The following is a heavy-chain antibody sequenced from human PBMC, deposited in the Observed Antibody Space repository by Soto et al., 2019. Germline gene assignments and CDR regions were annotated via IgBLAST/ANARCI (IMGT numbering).Heavy chain of an antibody. Sequence: GASGKVSGKASGYTFTSYDINWVRQSTGQGLEWMGWMNPNSGNTGYAQKFQGRVTMTRNTSISTAYMELSSLRSEDTAVYYCARAPPMVRGVISYGMDVWGQGTTVTVSS. CDR1: GYTFTSYD. CDR3: ARAPPMVRGVISYGMDV. CDR2: MNPNSGNT. V-gene: IGHV1-8*01. J-gene: IGHJ6*02. D-gene: IGHD3-10*01.